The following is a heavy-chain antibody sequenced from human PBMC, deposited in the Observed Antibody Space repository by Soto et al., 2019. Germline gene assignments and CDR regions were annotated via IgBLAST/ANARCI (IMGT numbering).Heavy chain of an antibody. J-gene: IGHJ6*03. CDR1: GGSFSGYY. CDR2: INHSGST. CDR3: ARGPFTYYDFWSGYSAQNYYYYMDV. Sequence: PSETLSLTCAVYGGSFSGYYWSWIRQPPGKGLEWIGEINHSGSTNYNPSLKSRVTISVDTSKNQFSLKLSSVTAADTAVYYCARGPFTYYDFWSGYSAQNYYYYMDVWGKGTTVTVSS. D-gene: IGHD3-3*01. V-gene: IGHV4-34*01.